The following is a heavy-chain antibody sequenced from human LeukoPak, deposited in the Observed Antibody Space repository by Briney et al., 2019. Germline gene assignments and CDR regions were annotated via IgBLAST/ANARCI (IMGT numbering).Heavy chain of an antibody. CDR2: IWYDGSNK. CDR3: ARYCSKHYGMDV. Sequence: GGSLRLSCAASGFTFSSYGMPWVRQAPGKGLEWVAVIWYDGSNKYYAGSVKGRFTISRDNSKNTLYLQMNSLRAEDTAVYYCARYCSKHYGMDVWGQGTTVTVSS. CDR1: GFTFSSYG. V-gene: IGHV3-33*01. D-gene: IGHD2-2*01. J-gene: IGHJ6*02.